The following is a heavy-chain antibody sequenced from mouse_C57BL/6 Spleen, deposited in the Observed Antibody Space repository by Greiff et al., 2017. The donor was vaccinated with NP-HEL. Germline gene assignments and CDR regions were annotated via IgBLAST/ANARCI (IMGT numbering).Heavy chain of an antibody. CDR1: GFTFSDYG. Sequence: EVQLVESGGGLVKPGGSLKLSCAASGFTFSDYGMHWVRQAPEKGLEWVAYISSGSSTNYYADTVKGRFTITRDNAKNTLFLQMNRLRSEDTAMYYCARESNYCYFDVWGTGTTVTVSS. CDR3: ARESNYCYFDV. J-gene: IGHJ1*03. D-gene: IGHD2-5*01. CDR2: ISSGSSTN. V-gene: IGHV5-17*01.